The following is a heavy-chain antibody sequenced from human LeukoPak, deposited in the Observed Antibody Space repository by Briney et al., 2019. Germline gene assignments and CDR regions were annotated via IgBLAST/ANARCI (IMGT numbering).Heavy chain of an antibody. J-gene: IGHJ6*02. CDR2: ISSSSNYI. Sequence: GGSLRLSCAASGFTFSSYNMNWGRQAPGKGLEWVSSISSSSNYIYYADSVKGRFTISRDNVKNSLYLQMNSLRAEDTAVYYCARGYNGMDVWGQGTTVTVSS. V-gene: IGHV3-21*01. CDR1: GFTFSSYN. CDR3: ARGYNGMDV.